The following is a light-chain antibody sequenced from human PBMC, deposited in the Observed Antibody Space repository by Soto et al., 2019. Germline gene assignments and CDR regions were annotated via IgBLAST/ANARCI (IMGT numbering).Light chain of an antibody. CDR2: GTS. CDR3: QQCGTFPGT. J-gene: IGKJ1*01. CDR1: QSISGNY. Sequence: EIVLTQSPGTLSLSPGERATLSCRASQSISGNYLHWYQQKPGQAPRLLIFGTSSRATGIPDRFIGGGSGTDLTLTISRLESKDLAVYYCQQCGTFPGTFGQGTKV. V-gene: IGKV3-20*01.